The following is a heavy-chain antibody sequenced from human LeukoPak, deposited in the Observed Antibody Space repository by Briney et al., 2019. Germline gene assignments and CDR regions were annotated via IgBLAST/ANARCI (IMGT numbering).Heavy chain of an antibody. CDR3: ATSIVVVAATARDY. CDR1: GFTFSSYG. Sequence: PGRSLRLSCAASGFTFSSYGMHWVRQAPGKGLEWVAVISYDGSNKYYADSVKGRFTISRDNSKNTLYLQMNSLRAEDTAVYYCATSIVVVAATARDYWGQGTLVTVSS. V-gene: IGHV3-30*03. J-gene: IGHJ4*02. CDR2: ISYDGSNK. D-gene: IGHD2-15*01.